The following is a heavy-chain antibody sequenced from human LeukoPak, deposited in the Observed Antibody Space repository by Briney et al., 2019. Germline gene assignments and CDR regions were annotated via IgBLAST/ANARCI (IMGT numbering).Heavy chain of an antibody. D-gene: IGHD3-22*01. CDR1: GYSISSGYY. J-gene: IGHJ4*02. Sequence: PSETLSLTCTVSGYSISSGYYWGWIRQPPGKGLEWIGSIYHSGSTYYNPSLKSRVTISVDTSKNQFSLKLSSVTAADTAVYYCARRKYYYDSSLYWGQGTLVTVSS. CDR2: IYHSGST. V-gene: IGHV4-38-2*02. CDR3: ARRKYYYDSSLY.